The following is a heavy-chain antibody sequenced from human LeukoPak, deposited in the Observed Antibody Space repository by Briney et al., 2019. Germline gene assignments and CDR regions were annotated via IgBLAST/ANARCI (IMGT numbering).Heavy chain of an antibody. CDR2: IKQDESEK. V-gene: IGHV3-7*01. D-gene: IGHD3-3*01. CDR1: GFTFSSNW. Sequence: GGSLRLSCIDSGFTFSSNWMAWVRQAPGKGLEWVANIKQDESEKYYLGSVKGRFTISRDNTKNSLYLEISSLRAEDTAVYYCATIEAVRFQYWGQGTLVAVSS. J-gene: IGHJ4*02. CDR3: ATIEAVRFQY.